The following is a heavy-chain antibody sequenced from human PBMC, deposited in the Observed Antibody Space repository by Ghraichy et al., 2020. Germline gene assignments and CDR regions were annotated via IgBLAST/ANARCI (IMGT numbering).Heavy chain of an antibody. J-gene: IGHJ4*02. CDR2: IWHDGTNK. Sequence: LSLTCAASGFRFGNYGMHWVRQAPGKGLEWVAVIWHDGTNKDYADSVKGRFTISRDNSKSTLFLIINTLRDEDTGVYFCARDPGQDGPTDNWGQGTLVTVSS. CDR3: ARDPGQDGPTDN. CDR1: GFRFGNYG. V-gene: IGHV3-33*01.